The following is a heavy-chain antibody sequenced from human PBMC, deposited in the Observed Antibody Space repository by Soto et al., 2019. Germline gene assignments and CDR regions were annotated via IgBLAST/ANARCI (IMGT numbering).Heavy chain of an antibody. CDR3: AARISGVIAALPDYYYYYGMDV. CDR1: GGSISSSSYY. J-gene: IGHJ6*02. Sequence: PSETLSLTCTVSGGSISSSSYYWGWIRQPPGKGLEWIGSIYYSGSTYYNPSLKSRVTISVDTSKNQFSLKLSSVTAADTAVYYCAARISGVIAALPDYYYYYGMDVWGQGTTVTSP. V-gene: IGHV4-39*01. CDR2: IYYSGST. D-gene: IGHD6-25*01.